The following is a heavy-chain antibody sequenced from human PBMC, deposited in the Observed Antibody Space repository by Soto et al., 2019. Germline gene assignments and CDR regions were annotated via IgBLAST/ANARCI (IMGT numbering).Heavy chain of an antibody. CDR2: ISSSGDTR. D-gene: IGHD3-22*01. CDR3: ARMDSSAA. Sequence: GGSLRLSCTASGVIFRSYEMHWVRQAPGKGLEWVSYISSSGDTRYYADSVKGRFTISRDNAKNSLHLQMNSLRAEDTAVYYCARMDSSAAWGQGAL. J-gene: IGHJ4*02. CDR1: GVIFRSYE. V-gene: IGHV3-48*03.